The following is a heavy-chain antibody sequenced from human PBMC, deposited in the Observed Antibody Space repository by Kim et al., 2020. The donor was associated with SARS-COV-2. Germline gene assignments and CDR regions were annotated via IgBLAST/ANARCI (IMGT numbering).Heavy chain of an antibody. CDR1: GFMFSNYW. J-gene: IGHJ6*02. CDR3: ARERGMSTSGSYYKGIEV. Sequence: GGSLRLSCEASGFMFSNYWMSWVRQAPGKGLGWVAKIKQDESEKYYVDSVQGRFTISRDNAKNSVYLQMNSLRADDTAVYYCARERGMSTSGSYYKGIEVWGQGTMVTVSS. V-gene: IGHV3-7*01. D-gene: IGHD3-10*01. CDR2: IKQDESEK.